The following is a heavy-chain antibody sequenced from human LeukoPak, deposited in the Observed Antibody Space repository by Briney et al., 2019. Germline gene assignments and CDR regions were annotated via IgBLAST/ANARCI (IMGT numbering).Heavy chain of an antibody. CDR1: GYSITSAYY. J-gene: IGHJ4*02. CDR3: ARVQLGIGGDY. CDR2: ISHSGST. Sequence: SETLSLTCAVSGYSITSAYYWGWIRRPPGKGLEWIATISHSGSTYYNPSLNSRVTISLDTSKNHFSLNLTSVTAADTAVYYCARVQLGIGGDYWGQGTLVTVSS. V-gene: IGHV4-38-2*01. D-gene: IGHD7-27*01.